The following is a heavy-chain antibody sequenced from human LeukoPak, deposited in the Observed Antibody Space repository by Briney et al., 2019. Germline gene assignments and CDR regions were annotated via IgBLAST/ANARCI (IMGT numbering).Heavy chain of an antibody. Sequence: PGGSLRLSCVASGFTFSSYAMTWVRQAPGKGLEWVSIIYVSGSAYYADSVKGRFTISRDNSKSTLYLQMDSLRAEDTAVYYCAKAVSNDYAAFWGQGSLVTVSS. CDR2: IYVSGSA. CDR3: AKAVSNDYAAF. V-gene: IGHV3-23*05. J-gene: IGHJ4*02. CDR1: GFTFSSYA. D-gene: IGHD4-17*01.